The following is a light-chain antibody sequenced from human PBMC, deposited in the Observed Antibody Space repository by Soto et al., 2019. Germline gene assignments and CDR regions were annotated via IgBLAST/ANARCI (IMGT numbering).Light chain of an antibody. CDR1: SSDVGAYNF. CDR3: ASLTTTSFV. J-gene: IGLJ1*01. V-gene: IGLV2-14*01. Sequence: QSVLTQPASVSGSPGQSITISCTGTSSDVGAYNFVSWYQHHPDKAPKLMISEVSNRPSGVSDRFSGSKSGNTASLTISGLQAEDEADYYCASLTTTSFVFGKGTKVTVL. CDR2: EVS.